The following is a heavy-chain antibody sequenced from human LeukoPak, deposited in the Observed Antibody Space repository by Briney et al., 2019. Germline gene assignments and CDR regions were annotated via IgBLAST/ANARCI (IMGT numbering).Heavy chain of an antibody. D-gene: IGHD5-12*01. J-gene: IGHJ4*02. V-gene: IGHV1-2*02. CDR3: ATASSRANY. CDR1: GYPFPRYY. CDR2: INPNSGGT. Sequence: ASVKVSFKASGYPFPRYYMHWVRPAPGQGVEWMGWINPNSGGTNYAQKFQGRVTMTRDTSISTAYMELSRLRSDDTAVYYCATASSRANYWGQGTLVTVSS.